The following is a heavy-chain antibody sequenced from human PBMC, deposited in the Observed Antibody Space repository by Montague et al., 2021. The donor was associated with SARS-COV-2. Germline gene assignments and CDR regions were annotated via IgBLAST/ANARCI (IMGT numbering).Heavy chain of an antibody. CDR3: AREFRMELWQTNWYFGL. CDR2: LDHSGNT. Sequence: SETLSLTCSVSGGSISGHYWSWIRQPPGKGLEWIGNLDHSGNTKYNPSLKSRATISVDTSKNQFALRLSSVTAADTAVYYCAREFRMELWQTNWYFGLWGRGTLVTVSS. D-gene: IGHD3-16*01. J-gene: IGHJ2*01. CDR1: GGSISGHY. V-gene: IGHV4-59*11.